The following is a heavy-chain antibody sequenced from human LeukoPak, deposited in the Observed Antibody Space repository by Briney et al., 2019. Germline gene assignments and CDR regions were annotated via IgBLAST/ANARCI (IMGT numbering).Heavy chain of an antibody. Sequence: GASVKVSCKASGGTFSSYAISWARQAPGQGLEWMGGIIPIFGTANYAQKFQGRVTITADESTSTAYMELSSLRSEDTAVYYCAREGSIAARSFDYWGQGTLVTVSS. CDR1: GGTFSSYA. V-gene: IGHV1-69*13. CDR2: IIPIFGTA. D-gene: IGHD6-6*01. CDR3: AREGSIAARSFDY. J-gene: IGHJ4*02.